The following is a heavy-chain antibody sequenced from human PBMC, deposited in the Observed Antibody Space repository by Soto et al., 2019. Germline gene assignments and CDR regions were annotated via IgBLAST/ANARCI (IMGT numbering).Heavy chain of an antibody. V-gene: IGHV3-74*01. CDR2: INSDGTRK. CDR1: GFTFSNYW. J-gene: IGHJ5*01. CDR3: ARAGHMNTPTPLSWFDS. Sequence: DVQLVESGGGLVQPGGSLRLSCAASGFTFSNYWMHWVRQGPGQGLEWVSSINSDGTRKNHAESVKGRLTISRDNAKKTLYLQMNSLTADDTAVYYWARAGHMNTPTPLSWFDSWGQGTPVSVSS. D-gene: IGHD3-16*01.